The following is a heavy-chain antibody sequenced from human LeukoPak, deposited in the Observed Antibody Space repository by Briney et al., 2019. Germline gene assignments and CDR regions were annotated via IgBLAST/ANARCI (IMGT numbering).Heavy chain of an antibody. V-gene: IGHV4-31*03. J-gene: IGHJ4*02. CDR3: ARGKDSSGWYVFGY. CDR2: IYYSGST. CDR1: GGSISSGGYY. D-gene: IGHD6-19*01. Sequence: ASETLSLTCTVSGGSISSGGYYWSWIRQHPGKGLEWIGYIYYSGSTYYNPSLKSRVTISVDTSKNQFSLKLSSVTAADTAVYYCARGKDSSGWYVFGYWGQGTLVTVSS.